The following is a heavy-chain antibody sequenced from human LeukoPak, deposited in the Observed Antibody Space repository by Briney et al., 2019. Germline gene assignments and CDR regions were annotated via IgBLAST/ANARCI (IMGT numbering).Heavy chain of an antibody. Sequence: GGSLRLPCAASGFTFSSYGMNWVRQAPGKGPEWISYISRSGSIIYYADSVKGRFTISRDNARNSLFLQMNSLRDEDTAVYYCARVGRGVYGMDVWGQGTTVTVSS. CDR1: GFTFSSYG. CDR2: ISRSGSII. J-gene: IGHJ6*02. CDR3: ARVGRGVYGMDV. D-gene: IGHD3-10*01. V-gene: IGHV3-48*02.